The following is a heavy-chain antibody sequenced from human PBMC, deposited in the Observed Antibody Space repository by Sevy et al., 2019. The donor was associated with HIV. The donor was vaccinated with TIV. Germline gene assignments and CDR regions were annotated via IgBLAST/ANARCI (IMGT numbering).Heavy chain of an antibody. Sequence: GGSLRLSCKASGLTFNSHAMHLVRQAPGKGLEWVAVISYNGGHTFYGDSVKGRFIISRDNSKNTLYLEMNSLKVEDTALYYCARESGYTVNWSPGDHWGQGTLVTVSS. CDR1: GLTFNSHA. CDR2: ISYNGGHT. V-gene: IGHV3-30-3*01. CDR3: ARESGYTVNWSPGDH. J-gene: IGHJ4*02. D-gene: IGHD1-1*01.